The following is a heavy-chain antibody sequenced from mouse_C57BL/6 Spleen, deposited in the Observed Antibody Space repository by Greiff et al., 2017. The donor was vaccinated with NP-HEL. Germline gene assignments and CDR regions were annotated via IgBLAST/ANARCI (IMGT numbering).Heavy chain of an antibody. CDR3: ARTGYYPLDY. CDR2: IDPSDSET. Sequence: QVQLQQPGAELVRPGSSVKLSCKASGYTFTSYWMHWVKQRPIQGLEWIGNIDPSDSETHYNQKFKDKATLTVDKSSSTAYMQLSSLTSEDSAVYYCARTGYYPLDYWGQGTSVTVSS. D-gene: IGHD4-1*01. V-gene: IGHV1-52*01. CDR1: GYTFTSYW. J-gene: IGHJ4*01.